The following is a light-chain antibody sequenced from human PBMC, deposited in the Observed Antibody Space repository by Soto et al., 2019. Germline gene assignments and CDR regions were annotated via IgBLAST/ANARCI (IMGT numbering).Light chain of an antibody. CDR2: DAS. J-gene: IGKJ5*01. CDR1: QNVRYH. CDR3: QQYNSWPPIT. Sequence: EIVLTQSPATLSLSPGERATLSCRASQNVRYHLAWYQQRPGQALRLLIYDASNRATGTPARFSGSGSGTDFTLTISSLEPEHFAVYYCQQYNSWPPITFGQGTRLEIK. V-gene: IGKV3-11*01.